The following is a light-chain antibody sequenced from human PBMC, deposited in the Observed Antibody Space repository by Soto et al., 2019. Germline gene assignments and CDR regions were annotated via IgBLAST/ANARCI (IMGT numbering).Light chain of an antibody. Sequence: QSVLTQPASVSGSPGQSITISCTGTSSDVGGYNYVSWYQQHPGKAPKLMIYEVSNRPSGVSNSFSGSKSGNTASLTISGLQGEDEADYYCSSYTSSSAPVFGTGTKVTVL. J-gene: IGLJ1*01. V-gene: IGLV2-14*01. CDR3: SSYTSSSAPV. CDR2: EVS. CDR1: SSDVGGYNY.